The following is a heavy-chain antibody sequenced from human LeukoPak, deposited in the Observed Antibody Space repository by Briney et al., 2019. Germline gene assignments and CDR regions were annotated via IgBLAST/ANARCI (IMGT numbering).Heavy chain of an antibody. V-gene: IGHV7-4-1*02. CDR1: GYTFTSYA. CDR2: INTNTGNP. D-gene: IGHD1-26*01. J-gene: IGHJ1*01. Sequence: ASVKVSCKASGYTFTSYAMNWVRQAPGQGLEWMGWINTNTGNPTYAQGFTGRFVFSLDTSVSTAYLQISSLKAEDTAVYYCARRRVVGALEYFQHWGQGTLVTVSS. CDR3: ARRRVVGALEYFQH.